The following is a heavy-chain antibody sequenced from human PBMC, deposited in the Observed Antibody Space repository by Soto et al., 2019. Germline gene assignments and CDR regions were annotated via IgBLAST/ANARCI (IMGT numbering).Heavy chain of an antibody. CDR1: GGSFSGYY. CDR2: INHSGST. V-gene: IGHV4-34*01. CDR3: ASKSFRIAAAAKGWFDP. D-gene: IGHD6-13*01. J-gene: IGHJ5*02. Sequence: QVQLQQWGAGLLKPSETLSLTCAVYGGSFSGYYWSWIRQPPGKGLEWIGEINHSGSTNYNPSLKSRVTISVDTSKNQFSRKLSSVTAADTAVYYCASKSFRIAAAAKGWFDPWGQGTLVTVSS.